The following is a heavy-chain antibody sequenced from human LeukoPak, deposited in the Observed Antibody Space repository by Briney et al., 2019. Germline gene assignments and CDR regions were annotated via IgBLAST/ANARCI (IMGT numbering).Heavy chain of an antibody. D-gene: IGHD2-2*01. CDR2: ISYDGSNK. Sequence: PGGSLRLSCAASGFTFSSYAMHWVRQAPGKGLEWVAVISYDGSNKYYADSVKGRFTISRDNSKNTLYLQMNSLRAEDTAVYYCARANSTSWQNSHYYYGMDDWGQGTTVTVSS. CDR3: ARANSTSWQNSHYYYGMDD. J-gene: IGHJ6*02. CDR1: GFTFSSYA. V-gene: IGHV3-30*04.